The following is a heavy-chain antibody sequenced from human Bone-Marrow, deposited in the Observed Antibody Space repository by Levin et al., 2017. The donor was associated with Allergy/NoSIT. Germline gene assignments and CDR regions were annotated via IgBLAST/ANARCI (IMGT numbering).Heavy chain of an antibody. V-gene: IGHV1-8*01. J-gene: IGHJ4*02. CDR3: AIGTTVTPVGVY. CDR1: GYTFTSYD. D-gene: IGHD4-11*01. CDR2: MNPNSGNT. Sequence: ASVKVSCKASGYTFTSYDINWVRQATGQGLEWMGWMNPNSGNTGYAQKFQGRVTMTRNTSISTAYMELSSLRSEDTAVYYCAIGTTVTPVGVYWGQGTLVTVSS.